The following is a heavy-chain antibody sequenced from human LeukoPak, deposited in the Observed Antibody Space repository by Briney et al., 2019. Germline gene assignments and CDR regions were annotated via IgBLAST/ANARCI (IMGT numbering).Heavy chain of an antibody. D-gene: IGHD6-19*01. CDR1: GFTFSSYA. CDR2: ISSNGGST. CDR3: VKDLAVAGFTNWFDP. V-gene: IGHV3-64D*06. Sequence: GGSLRLSCSASGFTFSSYAMHWVRQAPGKGLEYVSTISSNGGSTYYADSVKGRFTISRDNSKNTLYLQMSSLRAEDTAVYYRVKDLAVAGFTNWFDPWGQGTLVTVPS. J-gene: IGHJ5*02.